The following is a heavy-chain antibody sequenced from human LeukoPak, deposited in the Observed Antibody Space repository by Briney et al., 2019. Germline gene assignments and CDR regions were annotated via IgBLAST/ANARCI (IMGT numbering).Heavy chain of an antibody. CDR1: GFTFSSYE. CDR2: FSSSGSTI. Sequence: PGGSLRLSCAASGFTFSSYEMNWVRQAPGKGLEWVSYFSSSGSTIYYADSVKGRFTISRDNAKDSLYLQMNSLRAEDTAVYSCARVGCSGGSCRYGNYFDYWGQGTLVTVSS. V-gene: IGHV3-48*03. CDR3: ARVGCSGGSCRYGNYFDY. J-gene: IGHJ4*02. D-gene: IGHD2-15*01.